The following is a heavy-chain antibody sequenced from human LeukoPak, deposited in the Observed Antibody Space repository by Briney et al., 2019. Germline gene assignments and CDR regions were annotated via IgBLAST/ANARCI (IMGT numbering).Heavy chain of an antibody. J-gene: IGHJ4*02. CDR1: GGSFSGYY. V-gene: IGHV4-34*01. CDR3: ASHSGFRHDY. D-gene: IGHD5-18*01. CDR2: INHSGST. Sequence: PSETLSLTCAVYGGSFSGYYWSWIRQPPGKGLGWIGEINHSGSTNYNPSLKSRVTISVDTSKNQFSLKLSSVTAADTAVYYCASHSGFRHDYWGQGTLVTVSS.